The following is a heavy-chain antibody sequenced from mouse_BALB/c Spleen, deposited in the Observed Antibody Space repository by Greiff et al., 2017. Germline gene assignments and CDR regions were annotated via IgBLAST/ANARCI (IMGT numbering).Heavy chain of an antibody. CDR3: VREAGNYFFDY. V-gene: IGHV10S3*01. CDR2: IRSKSNNYAT. CDR1: GFTFNTNA. Sequence: GGGLVQPNGSLKLSCAASGFTFNTNAMNWVRQAPGKGLEWVARIRSKSNNYATYYADSVKDRFTISRDDSQSMLYLQMNNLKTEDTAMYYCVREAGNYFFDYWGQGTTLTVSS. J-gene: IGHJ2*01. D-gene: IGHD2-1*01.